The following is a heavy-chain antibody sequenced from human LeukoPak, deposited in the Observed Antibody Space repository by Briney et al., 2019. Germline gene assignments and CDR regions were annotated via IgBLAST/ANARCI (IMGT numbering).Heavy chain of an antibody. D-gene: IGHD2-2*01. CDR1: GFTFSSYS. Sequence: PGGSLRLSCAASGFTFSSYSMNWVRQAPGKGLEWVSSISSSSSYIYYADSVKGRFTISRDNAKSSLYLQMNSLRAEDTAVYYCASYCSSTSCYGFDYWGQGTLVTVSS. J-gene: IGHJ4*02. CDR2: ISSSSSYI. V-gene: IGHV3-21*01. CDR3: ASYCSSTSCYGFDY.